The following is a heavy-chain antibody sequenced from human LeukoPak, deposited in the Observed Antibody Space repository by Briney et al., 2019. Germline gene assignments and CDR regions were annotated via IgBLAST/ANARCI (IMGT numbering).Heavy chain of an antibody. J-gene: IGHJ5*02. D-gene: IGHD2-8*01. Sequence: SETLSLTCTVSGGSISSGGYYWGWIRQAPGQGLEWIGTIDHSGTTYYNPSLESRLTISRDTSKNHFSLKLNSVTAADTAVYYCTSRKVYAHWFDPWGQGTLVTVSS. V-gene: IGHV4-39*02. CDR2: IDHSGTT. CDR1: GGSISSGGYY. CDR3: TSRKVYAHWFDP.